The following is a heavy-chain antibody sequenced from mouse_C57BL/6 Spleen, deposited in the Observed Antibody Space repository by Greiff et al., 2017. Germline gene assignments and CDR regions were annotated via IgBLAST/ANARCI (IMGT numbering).Heavy chain of an antibody. D-gene: IGHD2-5*01. Sequence: QVQLQQSGAELARPGASVKLSCKASGYTFTSYGIRWVKQRTGQGLEWIGEIYPRSGNTYYNEKFKGKATLTADKSSSTAYMELRSLTSEDSAVYFCARADYSNYGYAMDYWGQGTSVTVSS. J-gene: IGHJ4*01. V-gene: IGHV1-81*01. CDR2: IYPRSGNT. CDR3: ARADYSNYGYAMDY. CDR1: GYTFTSYG.